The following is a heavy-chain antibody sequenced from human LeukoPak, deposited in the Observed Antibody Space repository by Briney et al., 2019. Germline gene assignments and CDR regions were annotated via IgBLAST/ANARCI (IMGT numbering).Heavy chain of an antibody. V-gene: IGHV4-59*12. CDR3: ARDGTMTTVTTDGHFDY. Sequence: SETLSLNCTVSGGSISSYYWSWIRQPPGKGLEWIGSIYHSGSTYYNPSLKSRVTIPVDTSKNQFSLKLSSVTAADTAVYYCARDGTMTTVTTDGHFDYWGQGTLVTVSS. CDR2: IYHSGST. CDR1: GGSISSYY. J-gene: IGHJ4*02. D-gene: IGHD4-17*01.